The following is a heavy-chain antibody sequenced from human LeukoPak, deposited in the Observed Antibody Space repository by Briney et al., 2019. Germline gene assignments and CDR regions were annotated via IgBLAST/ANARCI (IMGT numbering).Heavy chain of an antibody. V-gene: IGHV1-18*01. CDR1: GGTFSSYA. D-gene: IGHD2-2*01. CDR2: ISAYNGNT. Sequence: ASVKVSCKASGGTFSSYAISWVRQAPGQGLEWMGWISAYNGNTNYAQKLQGRVTMTTDTSTSTAYMELRSLRSDDTAVYYCARDFAIVVVPAYDYWGQGTLVTVSS. J-gene: IGHJ4*02. CDR3: ARDFAIVVVPAYDY.